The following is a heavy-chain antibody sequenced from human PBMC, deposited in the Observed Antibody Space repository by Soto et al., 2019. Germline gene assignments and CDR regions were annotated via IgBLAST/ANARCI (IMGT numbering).Heavy chain of an antibody. D-gene: IGHD3-3*01. CDR2: ISYDGSNK. J-gene: IGHJ6*02. CDR1: GFTFSSYG. Sequence: QVQLVESGGGVFQAGRSLRLSCAASGFTFSSYGMHWVRQAPGKGLEWVAVISYDGSNKYYADSVKGRFTISRDNSKNTLYLQMNSLRAEDTAVYYCAKEVWSGPMDVWGQGTTVTVSS. V-gene: IGHV3-30*18. CDR3: AKEVWSGPMDV.